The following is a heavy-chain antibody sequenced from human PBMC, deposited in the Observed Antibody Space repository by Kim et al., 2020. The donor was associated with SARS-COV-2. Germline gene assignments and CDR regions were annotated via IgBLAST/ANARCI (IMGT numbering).Heavy chain of an antibody. J-gene: IGHJ4*02. V-gene: IGHV3-49*04. Sequence: GGSLRLSCTASGFTFGDYAMSWVRQAPGKGREWVGCIRSKAYGGTTEYSASVKRRFTISRDDSKSIAYLQMNSLKTADTAVYDCTRDRDSSSWYVRDGYLGQGTLLTVSS. CDR3: TRDRDSSSWYVRDGY. D-gene: IGHD6-13*01. CDR2: IRSKAYGGTT. CDR1: GFTFGDYA.